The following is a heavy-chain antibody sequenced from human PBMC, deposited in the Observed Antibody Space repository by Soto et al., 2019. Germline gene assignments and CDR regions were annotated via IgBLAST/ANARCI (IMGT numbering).Heavy chain of an antibody. D-gene: IGHD3-16*01. CDR2: ISAYNGNT. CDR1: GYTFTSYG. Sequence: ASVKVSCKASGYTFTSYGISWVRQAPGQGLEWMGWISAYNGNTNYAQKLQGRVTMTTDTSTSTAYMELRSLRSDDTAVYYCARGPSGDYVWGSLYYYCGMDVWGQGTTVTVSS. V-gene: IGHV1-18*01. CDR3: ARGPSGDYVWGSLYYYCGMDV. J-gene: IGHJ6*02.